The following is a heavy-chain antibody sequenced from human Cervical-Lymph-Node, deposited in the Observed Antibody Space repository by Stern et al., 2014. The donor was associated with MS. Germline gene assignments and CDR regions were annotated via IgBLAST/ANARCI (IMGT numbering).Heavy chain of an antibody. CDR1: GYTFTSYW. J-gene: IGHJ4*02. Sequence: EVQLVQSGPEVKRPGESLKISCQASGYTFTSYWIGWVRQMPGKGLEWIAIIFPGGSDIRSSPSFQGQVTISADKSSSTAYLKWNNLRASDTAIYYCARQRYFDYWGQGTLVTVSS. V-gene: IGHV5-51*01. CDR3: ARQRYFDY. CDR2: IFPGGSDI.